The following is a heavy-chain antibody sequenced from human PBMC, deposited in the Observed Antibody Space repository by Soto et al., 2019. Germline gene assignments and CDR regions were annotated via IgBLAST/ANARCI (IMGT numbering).Heavy chain of an antibody. Sequence: ASVKVSCKTSGYNFIGYFLHWVRQAPGQDLEWMGRINPNSGGTNYAHKFQGRVTLNRDTSINTDYMELTWLTSDDTAVYYCARDDRDAFDIWGQGTMVTVSS. J-gene: IGHJ3*02. V-gene: IGHV1-2*06. CDR1: GYNFIGYF. CDR2: INPNSGGT. CDR3: ARDDRDAFDI.